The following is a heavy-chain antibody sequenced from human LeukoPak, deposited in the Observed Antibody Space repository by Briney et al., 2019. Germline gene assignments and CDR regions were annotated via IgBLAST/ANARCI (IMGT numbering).Heavy chain of an antibody. Sequence: GGSLRLSCAASGFTFSSYVMHWVRQGPGKGLEWVAIISYDARNKYYAESVKGRFTISRDNSKNTLYLQMNSLRAEDTAVYYCAKDKKRYYYDSSGYYLDYWGQGTLVTVSS. J-gene: IGHJ4*02. CDR2: ISYDARNK. CDR3: AKDKKRYYYDSSGYYLDY. V-gene: IGHV3-30*18. CDR1: GFTFSSYV. D-gene: IGHD3-22*01.